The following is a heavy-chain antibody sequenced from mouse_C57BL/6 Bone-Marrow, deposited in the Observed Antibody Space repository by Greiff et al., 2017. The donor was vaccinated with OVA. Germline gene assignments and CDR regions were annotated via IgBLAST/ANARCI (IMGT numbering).Heavy chain of an antibody. CDR2: IYPRSGNT. CDR3: ARGGLRRWFAY. CDR1: GYTFTSYG. Sequence: VKLQESGAELARPGASVKLSCKASGYTFTSYGISWVKQRTGQGLEWIGEIYPRSGNTYYNEKFKGKATLTVDTSSSTAYMELHSLTSEDSAVYFCARGGLRRWFAYWGQGTLVTVSA. V-gene: IGHV1-81*01. D-gene: IGHD2-4*01. J-gene: IGHJ3*01.